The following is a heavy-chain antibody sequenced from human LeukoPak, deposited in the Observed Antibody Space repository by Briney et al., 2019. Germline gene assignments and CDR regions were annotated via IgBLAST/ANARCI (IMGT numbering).Heavy chain of an antibody. CDR3: ARDSYDSSGYLGYNWFDP. CDR2: ISAYNGNT. Sequence: PWASVKVSCKASGYTFTSYGISWVRQAPGQGLEWMGWISAYNGNTNYAQKLQGRVTMTTDTSTSTAYMELRSLRSDDTAVYYCARDSYDSSGYLGYNWFDPWDQGTLVTVSS. D-gene: IGHD3-22*01. V-gene: IGHV1-18*01. CDR1: GYTFTSYG. J-gene: IGHJ5*02.